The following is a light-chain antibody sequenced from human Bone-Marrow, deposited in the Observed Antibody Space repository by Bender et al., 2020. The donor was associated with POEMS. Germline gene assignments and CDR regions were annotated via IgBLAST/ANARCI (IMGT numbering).Light chain of an antibody. CDR2: QND. J-gene: IGLJ2*01. V-gene: IGLV3-1*01. Sequence: SYELTQPPSVSVSPGQTASVTCSGDKLGDKYASWYQQKPGQSPVLVIYQNDKRPSGIPERFSGSNSGNTAALTISWTQAMDEADYYCQAWDSTSVVFGGGTKLTVL. CDR3: QAWDSTSVV. CDR1: KLGDKY.